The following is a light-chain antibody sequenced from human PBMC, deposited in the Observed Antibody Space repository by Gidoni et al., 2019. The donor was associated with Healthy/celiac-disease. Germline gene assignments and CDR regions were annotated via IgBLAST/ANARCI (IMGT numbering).Light chain of an antibody. V-gene: IGKV1-39*01. CDR2: AAS. J-gene: IGKJ4*01. Sequence: DIQMTQSPSSLSASVGDRVTITCRAIQSTSSYLNGYQQKPGKAPKLLIYAASSLQSGVPSRFSGSGSGTDFTLTFSSLQPEDFATYFCQQSYSTPPLTFGGGTKVEIK. CDR1: QSTSSY. CDR3: QQSYSTPPLT.